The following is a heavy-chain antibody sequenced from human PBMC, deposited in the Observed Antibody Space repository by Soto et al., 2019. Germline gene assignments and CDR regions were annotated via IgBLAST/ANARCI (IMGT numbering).Heavy chain of an antibody. V-gene: IGHV1-18*01. Sequence: ASVKVSCKASGYAFSHYGISWVRQAPGQGREWMGWIGAYNGNTNYAQKLQGRITMTTDTSTGTAYMELRSLRSDDTAVYFCVRDLDGSGSYYTDYWGQGTLVTVSS. CDR1: GYAFSHYG. J-gene: IGHJ4*02. D-gene: IGHD3-10*01. CDR2: IGAYNGNT. CDR3: VRDLDGSGSYYTDY.